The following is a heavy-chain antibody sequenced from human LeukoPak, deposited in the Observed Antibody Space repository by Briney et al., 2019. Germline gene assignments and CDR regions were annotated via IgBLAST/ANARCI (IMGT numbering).Heavy chain of an antibody. D-gene: IGHD3-22*01. Sequence: GASVKVSCKASGGTFSSYAISWVRQAPGQGPEWMGRIIPIFGIANYAQKFQGRVTITADKSTSTAYMELSSLRSEDTAVYYCARDDSSGYYVGYWGQGTLVTVSS. CDR3: ARDDSSGYYVGY. CDR2: IIPIFGIA. CDR1: GGTFSSYA. V-gene: IGHV1-69*04. J-gene: IGHJ4*02.